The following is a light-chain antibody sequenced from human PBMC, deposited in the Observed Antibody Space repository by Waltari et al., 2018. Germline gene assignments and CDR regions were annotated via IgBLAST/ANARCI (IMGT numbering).Light chain of an antibody. CDR3: QQYGNLPPYT. Sequence: EVVLTQSPFTLSVSPGETVTLSCRASQSVASYLAWYQQKSGQAPRLLIYGASSRATGVPARFSGGGSATEFTLTISGLQSEDFAVYYCQQYGNLPPYTFGQGTQLEIK. CDR2: GAS. CDR1: QSVASY. J-gene: IGKJ2*01. V-gene: IGKV3-15*01.